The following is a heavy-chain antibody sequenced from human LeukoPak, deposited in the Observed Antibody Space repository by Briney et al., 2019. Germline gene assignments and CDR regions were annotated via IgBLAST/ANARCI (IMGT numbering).Heavy chain of an antibody. CDR3: AAYGGSTRGSFDY. CDR2: IASGGGTP. Sequence: GGSLRLSCVASGFTFRNYDMGWVRQTPGKGLEWVSNIASGGGTPFYADYVQGRFTISRDNAKNSLYQQMNTLRDEDTAVYYCAAYGGSTRGSFDYWGQGTLVTVFS. J-gene: IGHJ4*02. D-gene: IGHD4-23*01. CDR1: GFTFRNYD. V-gene: IGHV3-48*02.